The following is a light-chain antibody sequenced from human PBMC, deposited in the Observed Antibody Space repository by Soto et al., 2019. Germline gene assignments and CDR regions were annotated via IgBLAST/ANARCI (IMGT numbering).Light chain of an antibody. CDR1: QSIISSY. CDR2: GVS. Sequence: EVVLTQSPGTLSLSPGEGATLSCRASQSIISSYLAWYQHKPGQAPRLLIYGVSSRATGVPDRFSGSGSGTDFTLTISRLEPEDFAVYYCQQYGNSVPSTFGQGTKLEIK. V-gene: IGKV3-20*01. J-gene: IGKJ2*01. CDR3: QQYGNSVPST.